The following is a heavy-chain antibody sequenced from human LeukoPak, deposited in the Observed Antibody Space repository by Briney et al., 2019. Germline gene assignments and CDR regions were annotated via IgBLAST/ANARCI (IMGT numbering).Heavy chain of an antibody. D-gene: IGHD4-17*01. V-gene: IGHV1-24*01. CDR1: GYTLTELS. CDR2: FDPEDGET. Sequence: ASVKVSCKVSGYTLTELSMHWVRQAPGKGLGWMGGFDPEDGETIYAQKFQGRVTMTEDTSTDTAYMELSSLRSEDTAVYYCATYDEVYGDYVSNWGQGTLVTVSS. J-gene: IGHJ4*02. CDR3: ATYDEVYGDYVSN.